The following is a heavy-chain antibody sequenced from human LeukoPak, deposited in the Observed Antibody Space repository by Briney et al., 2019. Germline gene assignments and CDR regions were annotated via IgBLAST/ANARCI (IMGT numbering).Heavy chain of an antibody. J-gene: IGHJ4*02. Sequence: GPTLVKPTQTLTLTCTFSGFSPSTRGVGLGWIRQPPGKALEWLALIYWNDDKRYSPSLKSRLTITKDTSKTPVFLTMTTMDPVDTATYFCARSDFWSGYGGESTVDYWGQGTLVTVSS. CDR1: GFSPSTRGVG. V-gene: IGHV2-5*01. D-gene: IGHD3-3*01. CDR3: ARSDFWSGYGGESTVDY. CDR2: IYWNDDK.